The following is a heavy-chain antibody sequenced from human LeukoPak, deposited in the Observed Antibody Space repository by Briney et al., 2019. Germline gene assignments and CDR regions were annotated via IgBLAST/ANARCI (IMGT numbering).Heavy chain of an antibody. CDR2: MSPDSGDT. CDR3: ARVRLRNGYNWFDP. Sequence: ASVKVSCKASGYTFTDYYINWVRQAPGQGLEWMGWMSPDSGDTGYAHKFQGRVTITRNTSITTAYMELRSLTLDTAVYYCARVRLRNGYNWFDPWGQGTLVTVSS. D-gene: IGHD3-3*01. J-gene: IGHJ5*02. V-gene: IGHV1-8*03. CDR1: GYTFTDYY.